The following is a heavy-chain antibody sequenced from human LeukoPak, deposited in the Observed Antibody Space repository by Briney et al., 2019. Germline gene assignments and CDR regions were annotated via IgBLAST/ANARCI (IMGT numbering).Heavy chain of an antibody. CDR1: GGSISSYY. CDR3: ARVSPIVVVPAALARLGFDI. CDR2: IYYSGST. Sequence: SETLSLTCTVSGGSISSYYWSWIRRPPGKGLEWIGYIYYSGSTNYNPSLKSRVTISVDTSKNQFSLKLSSVTAADTAVYYCARVSPIVVVPAALARLGFDIWGQGTMVTVSS. V-gene: IGHV4-59*01. D-gene: IGHD2-2*01. J-gene: IGHJ3*02.